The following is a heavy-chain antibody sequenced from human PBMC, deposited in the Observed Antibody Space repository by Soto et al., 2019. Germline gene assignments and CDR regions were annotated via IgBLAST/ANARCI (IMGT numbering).Heavy chain of an antibody. V-gene: IGHV3-74*01. J-gene: IGHJ4*02. CDR3: ARGGSGCFDY. Sequence: EVQLVESGGGLVQPGGSLTLSCAASGFTFTNFWMHWVRQAPGKGLVWVSRITSDGGTTSHADSVKGRFTISRDNAKNTVYLQMNSLRLEDTAVYYCARGGSGCFDYWGQGILVTVSS. D-gene: IGHD3-10*01. CDR2: ITSDGGTT. CDR1: GFTFTNFW.